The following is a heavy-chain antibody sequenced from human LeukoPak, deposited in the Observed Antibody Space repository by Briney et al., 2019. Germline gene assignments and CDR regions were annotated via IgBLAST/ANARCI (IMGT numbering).Heavy chain of an antibody. CDR3: ARAANSGSYYGPVFFDY. V-gene: IGHV1-69*13. CDR1: GGTFSSYA. J-gene: IGHJ4*02. CDR2: IIPIFGTA. Sequence: SVKVSCKASGGTFSSYAISWVRQAPGQGLEWMGGIIPIFGTANYAQKFQGRVTITADESTSTAYMELSSLRSEDTAVYYCARAANSGSYYGPVFFDYWGQGTLVTVPS. D-gene: IGHD1-26*01.